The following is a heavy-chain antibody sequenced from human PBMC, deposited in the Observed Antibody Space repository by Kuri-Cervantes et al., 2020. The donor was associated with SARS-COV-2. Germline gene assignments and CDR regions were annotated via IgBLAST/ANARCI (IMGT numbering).Heavy chain of an antibody. CDR3: ARDAVPAASNYYYYYGMDV. CDR2: ISGSGGST. V-gene: IGHV3-23*01. Sequence: ETLSLTCAASGFTFSSYAMGWVRQAPGKGLKWVSAISGSGGSTYYADSVKGRFTISRDNSKNTLYLQMNSLRAEDTAVYYCARDAVPAASNYYYYYGMDVWGQGTAVTVSS. J-gene: IGHJ6*02. CDR1: GFTFSSYA. D-gene: IGHD2-2*01.